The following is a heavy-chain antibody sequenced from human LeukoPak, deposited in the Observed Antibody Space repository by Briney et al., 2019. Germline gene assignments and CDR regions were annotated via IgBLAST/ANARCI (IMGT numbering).Heavy chain of an antibody. D-gene: IGHD4-23*01. V-gene: IGHV4-34*01. Sequence: SETLSLTCAVYGGSFSGYYWNWIRQPPGKGLEWIGEINHSGSTNYNPSLKSRVTISVDTSKNQSSLKLSSVTAADTAMYYCARGPRYGGDSFDIWGQGTMVTVSS. CDR1: GGSFSGYY. J-gene: IGHJ3*02. CDR2: INHSGST. CDR3: ARGPRYGGDSFDI.